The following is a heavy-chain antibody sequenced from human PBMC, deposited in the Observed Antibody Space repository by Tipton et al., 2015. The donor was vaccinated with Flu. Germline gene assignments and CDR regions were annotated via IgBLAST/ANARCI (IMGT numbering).Heavy chain of an antibody. CDR1: GFTFSSYS. V-gene: IGHV3-21*01. Sequence: SLRLSCAASGFTFSSYSMNWVRQAPGKGLEWVSSISSSSSYIYYADSVKGRFTISRDNAKNSLYLQMNSLRAEDTAVYYCARGMVEYYYILTGYYFDYWGQGTLITVSS. D-gene: IGHD3-9*01. J-gene: IGHJ4*02. CDR3: ARGMVEYYYILTGYYFDY. CDR2: ISSSSSYI.